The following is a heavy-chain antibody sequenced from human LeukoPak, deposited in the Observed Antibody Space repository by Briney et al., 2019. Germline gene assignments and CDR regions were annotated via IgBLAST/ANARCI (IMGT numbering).Heavy chain of an antibody. Sequence: GGSLRLSCAGSGFSFSHYAINWVRQAPGKGLEGVSSITSSSDYIYYAESVKGRFTISRDNAKNLLFLQMNSLRAEDTAVYYCARDYPYSYYMNVWGNGTTVTVSS. CDR2: ITSSSDYI. D-gene: IGHD4-11*01. CDR3: ARDYPYSYYMNV. CDR1: GFSFSHYA. V-gene: IGHV3-21*01. J-gene: IGHJ6*03.